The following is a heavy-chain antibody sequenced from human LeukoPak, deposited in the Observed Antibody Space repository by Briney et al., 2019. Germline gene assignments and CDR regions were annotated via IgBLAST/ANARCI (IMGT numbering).Heavy chain of an antibody. CDR1: GGSFSGYY. V-gene: IGHV4-34*01. D-gene: IGHD2-2*01. Sequence: SETLSLTCAVYGGSFSGYYWSWIRQPPGRGVEWVGEINHSGSTNYNPSLKSRVTISVDTSKNQFSLQLSSVTAADTAVYYCARGNIVVVPAAPANWFDPWGQGTLVTVSS. CDR3: ARGNIVVVPAAPANWFDP. J-gene: IGHJ5*02. CDR2: INHSGST.